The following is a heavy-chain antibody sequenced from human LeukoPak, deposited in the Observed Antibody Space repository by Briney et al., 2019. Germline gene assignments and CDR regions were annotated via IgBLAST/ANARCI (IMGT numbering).Heavy chain of an antibody. V-gene: IGHV4-34*01. CDR1: GGSFSGYY. CDR3: VRGSRVYCGGDCYYY. CDR2: INPSGST. J-gene: IGHJ4*02. D-gene: IGHD2-21*02. Sequence: SETLSLTCTVFGGSFSGYYWSWIRQPPDKGLEWIGEINPSGSTNYNPSLKTRVTISTDTSKNHFSLNLNSVTAADTGVYYCVRGSRVYCGGDCYYYWGQGTLVTVSS.